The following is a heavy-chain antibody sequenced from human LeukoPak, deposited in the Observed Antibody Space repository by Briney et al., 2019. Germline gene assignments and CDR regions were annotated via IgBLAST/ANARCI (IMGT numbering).Heavy chain of an antibody. D-gene: IGHD2-2*01. CDR2: IIPIFGTA. CDR3: ARIFCSSTSCYGFFSGMDV. Sequence: SVKVSCKASGGTFSSYAISWVRQAPGQGLEWMGGIIPIFGTANYAQKFQGRVTITADESTSTAYMELSSLRSEDTAVYYCARIFCSSTSCYGFFSGMDVWGQGTTVTVSS. J-gene: IGHJ6*02. V-gene: IGHV1-69*01. CDR1: GGTFSSYA.